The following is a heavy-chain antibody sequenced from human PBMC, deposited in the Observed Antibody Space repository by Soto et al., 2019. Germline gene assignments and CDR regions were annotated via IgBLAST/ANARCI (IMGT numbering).Heavy chain of an antibody. J-gene: IGHJ2*01. Sequence: RASVKVSCKASGGTFSSYAISWVRQAPGQGLEWMGGIIPIFGTANYAQKFQGRVTITADKSTSTAYMELSSLRSEDTAVYYCARSPFEAFYDSSGDWYFDLWGRGTLVTVSS. V-gene: IGHV1-69*06. CDR1: GGTFSSYA. CDR2: IIPIFGTA. CDR3: ARSPFEAFYDSSGDWYFDL. D-gene: IGHD3-22*01.